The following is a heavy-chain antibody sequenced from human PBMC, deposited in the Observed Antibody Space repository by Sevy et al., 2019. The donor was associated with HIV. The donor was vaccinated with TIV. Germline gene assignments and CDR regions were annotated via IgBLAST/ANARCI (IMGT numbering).Heavy chain of an antibody. CDR2: INPNSGGT. CDR3: ARDAQLWSYNWLYP. D-gene: IGHD5-18*01. Sequence: ASVKVSCKASGYTFTGYYIYWVRQAPGQGLEWMGWINPNSGGTNYAQKFQGRVTMTTDTSINTAYMELSRLGSDDTAVYYCARDAQLWSYNWLYPWGQGTLVTVSS. J-gene: IGHJ5*02. CDR1: GYTFTGYY. V-gene: IGHV1-2*02.